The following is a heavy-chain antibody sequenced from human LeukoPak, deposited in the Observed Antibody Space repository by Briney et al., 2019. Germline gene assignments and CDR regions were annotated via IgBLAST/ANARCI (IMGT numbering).Heavy chain of an antibody. Sequence: PGGSLRLSCAASGFTFSSYSMNWVRQAPGKGLEWVSSISSSSSYIYYADSVKGRFTISRDKSKNTLYLQMNSLRAEDTALYYCAKGPLTEVAGTTWDYWGQGTPVTVSS. V-gene: IGHV3-21*04. CDR2: ISSSSSYI. D-gene: IGHD6-19*01. J-gene: IGHJ4*02. CDR3: AKGPLTEVAGTTWDY. CDR1: GFTFSSYS.